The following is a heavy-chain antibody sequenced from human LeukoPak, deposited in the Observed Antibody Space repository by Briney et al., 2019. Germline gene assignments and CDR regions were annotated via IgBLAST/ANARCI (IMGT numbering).Heavy chain of an antibody. J-gene: IGHJ4*02. CDR3: ARMSSSWPTFDY. CDR1: GYTFTSYG. Sequence: ASVKVSCKASGYTFTSYGISWVRQAPGQGLEWMGWISAYNGNTNYAQKLQGRVTMTTGTSTSTAYMELRSLRSDDTAVYYCARMSSSWPTFDYWGQGTLVTVSS. V-gene: IGHV1-18*01. CDR2: ISAYNGNT. D-gene: IGHD6-13*01.